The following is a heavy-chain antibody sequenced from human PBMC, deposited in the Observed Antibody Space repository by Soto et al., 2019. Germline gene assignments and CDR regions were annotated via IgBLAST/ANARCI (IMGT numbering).Heavy chain of an antibody. D-gene: IGHD3-16*02. CDR2: TESSSTSYTT. CDR3: CRGTDYDDAWGNYRYYYLDD. Sequence: EVQLVESGAGFVQPGGSLILSCGADGFTFRNYYLDWVRQAPVQGLEWVGRTESSSTSYTTEYAAPVDGRFTISRDDSKNSLYLQMNGLKTDDTPVYYCCRGTDYDDAWGNYRYYYLDDWGQGALVTVSS. CDR1: GFTFRNYY. J-gene: IGHJ4*02. V-gene: IGHV3-72*01.